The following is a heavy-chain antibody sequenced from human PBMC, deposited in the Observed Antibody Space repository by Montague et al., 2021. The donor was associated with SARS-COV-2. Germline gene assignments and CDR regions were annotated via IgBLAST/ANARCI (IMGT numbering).Heavy chain of an antibody. D-gene: IGHD6-19*01. V-gene: IGHV4-4*02. CDR2: IHRDGRT. Sequence: SETLSLTCDVSGASISSNEWCSWVRQPPGKGLEWFGEIHRDGRTNYYPPLQSRVTMSVDKSNNQLSLRLPAVTAADTAVYYCAGVCPSAWRQLDCWGQGILVTVSS. CDR1: GASISSNEW. CDR3: AGVCPSAWRQLDC. J-gene: IGHJ4*02.